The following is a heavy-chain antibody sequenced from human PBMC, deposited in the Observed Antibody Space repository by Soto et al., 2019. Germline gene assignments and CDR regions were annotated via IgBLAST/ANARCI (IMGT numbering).Heavy chain of an antibody. J-gene: IGHJ4*02. D-gene: IGHD3-10*01. Sequence: GGSLRLSCAASGFTFSSYAMSWVRQAPGKGLEWVSALSGTGDSTDYANAVKGRFTISRDDSKTTLYLQMSSLRAEDTAVYYCAKDNGNYGSGSFSHWGQGTLVTVSS. CDR3: AKDNGNYGSGSFSH. V-gene: IGHV3-23*01. CDR2: LSGTGDST. CDR1: GFTFSSYA.